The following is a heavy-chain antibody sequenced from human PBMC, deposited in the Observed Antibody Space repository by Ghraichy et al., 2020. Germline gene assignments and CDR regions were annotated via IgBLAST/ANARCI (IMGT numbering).Heavy chain of an antibody. J-gene: IGHJ6*01. CDR1: GFTFSDYH. CDR3: TYRADMAV. D-gene: IGHD5-18*01. V-gene: IGHV3-72*01. CDR2: SKNKASGYST. Sequence: GSLRLSCAVSGFTFSDYHMDWVRQAPGKGLEWVARSKNKASGYSTHYAASVKGRFAISRDDSQNSLYLQMNGLYTEDTAVYYCTYRADMAVWGQGTTVTVSS.